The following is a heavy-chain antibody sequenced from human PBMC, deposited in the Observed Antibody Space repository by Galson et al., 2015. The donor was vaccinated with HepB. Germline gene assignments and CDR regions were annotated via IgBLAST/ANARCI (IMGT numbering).Heavy chain of an antibody. J-gene: IGHJ1*01. V-gene: IGHV3-30-3*01. D-gene: IGHD2-2*01. Sequence: SLRLSCAASGFTFSSYAMHWVRQAPGKGLEWVAVISYDGSNKYYADSVKGRFTISRDNSKNTLYLQMNSLRAEDTAVYYCARTGIVVVPAALWHFQHWGQGTLVTVSS. CDR3: ARTGIVVVPAALWHFQH. CDR2: ISYDGSNK. CDR1: GFTFSSYA.